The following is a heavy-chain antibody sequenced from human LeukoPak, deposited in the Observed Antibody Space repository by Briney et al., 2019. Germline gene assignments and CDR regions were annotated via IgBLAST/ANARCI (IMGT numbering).Heavy chain of an antibody. V-gene: IGHV4-61*01. Sequence: PSETLSLTCSVSGDSVSSGSYYWSWIRQPPGKGLEWIGYIYNSGTTNYNPSLKSRVTILVDTSKNQFSLNLSSVTAADTAVYYCARGITLVRGLPREFDHWGQGTLVTVSS. CDR2: IYNSGTT. J-gene: IGHJ4*02. CDR1: GDSVSSGSYY. D-gene: IGHD3-10*01. CDR3: ARGITLVRGLPREFDH.